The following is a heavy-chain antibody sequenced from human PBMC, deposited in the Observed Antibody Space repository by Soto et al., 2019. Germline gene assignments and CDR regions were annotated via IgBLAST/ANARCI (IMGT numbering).Heavy chain of an antibody. D-gene: IGHD3-3*01. CDR2: TLYSGRP. J-gene: IGHJ3*02. CDR1: GGSVGSGSYY. V-gene: IGHV4-61*01. Sequence: SATLSLTCRVSGGSVGSGSYYWSWIRRPRGKGLEWIGYTLYSGRPNYSPSLQSLQSRVTISVDTSRNQFSLRLTSVTAADTALYYCARHDFYHRTFDIWGQGTLVTVSS. CDR3: ARHDFYHRTFDI.